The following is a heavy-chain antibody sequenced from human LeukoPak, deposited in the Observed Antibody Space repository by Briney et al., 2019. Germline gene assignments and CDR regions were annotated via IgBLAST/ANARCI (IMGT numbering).Heavy chain of an antibody. CDR2: ISAYNGNT. CDR1: GYTFTSYG. D-gene: IGHD6-19*01. V-gene: IGHV1-18*01. CDR3: ARNLGSSGWSYYFDY. J-gene: IGHJ4*02. Sequence: ASVKVSCKASGYTFTSYGISWVRQAPGQGLEWVGWISAYNGNTNYAQKLQGRVTMTTDTSTSTAYMELRSLRSDDTAVYYCARNLGSSGWSYYFDYWGQGTLVTVSS.